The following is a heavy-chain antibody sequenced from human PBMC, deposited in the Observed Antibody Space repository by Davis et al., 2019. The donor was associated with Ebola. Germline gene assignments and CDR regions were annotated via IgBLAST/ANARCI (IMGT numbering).Heavy chain of an antibody. CDR2: IYNSGTT. D-gene: IGHD2-15*01. CDR1: GDSISNSNYY. V-gene: IGHV4-39*01. J-gene: IGHJ4*02. CDR3: ALRDFVT. Sequence: SETLSLTCAVSGDSISNSNYYWSWIRQTPGKGLEWIGSIYNSGTTNYNPSLKSRVTISADTSKNQFSLTLTSVTAADTAVYYCALRDFVTWGQGTQVTVSS.